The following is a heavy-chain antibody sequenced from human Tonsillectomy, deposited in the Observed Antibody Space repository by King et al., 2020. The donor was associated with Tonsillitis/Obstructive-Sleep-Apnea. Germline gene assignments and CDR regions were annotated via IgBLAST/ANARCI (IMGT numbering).Heavy chain of an antibody. Sequence: VQLVESGGGLIQPGGSLRLSCAVSGFTFNNYAMNWVRQAPGKGLEWVSTISASDDSTYYADSVKGRFSISRDNSKNTLYLQMNSLRAEDTAVYYCAKDRGAILTGYCNWFDPWGQGTRVTVSS. CDR3: AKDRGAILTGYCNWFDP. CDR1: GFTFNNYA. D-gene: IGHD3-9*01. J-gene: IGHJ5*02. V-gene: IGHV3-23*04. CDR2: ISASDDST.